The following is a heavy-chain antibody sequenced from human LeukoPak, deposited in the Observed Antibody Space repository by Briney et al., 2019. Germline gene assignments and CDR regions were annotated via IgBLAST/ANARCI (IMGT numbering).Heavy chain of an antibody. CDR3: ARSEGYCSSTSCYHAFDI. D-gene: IGHD2-2*01. V-gene: IGHV1-69*01. J-gene: IGHJ3*02. CDR2: IIPIFGTA. CDR1: GGTFSSYA. Sequence: SVKVSCKASGGTFSSYAISWVRQAPGQGLEWMGGIIPIFGTANYAQKFQGRVTITADESTSTAYMELSSLRSEDTAVYYCARSEGYCSSTSCYHAFDIWGQGTMVTVSS.